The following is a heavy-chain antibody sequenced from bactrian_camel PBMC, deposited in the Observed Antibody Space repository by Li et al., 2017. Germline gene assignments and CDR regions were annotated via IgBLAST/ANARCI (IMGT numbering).Heavy chain of an antibody. V-gene: IGHV3S1*01. CDR2: IDTGDGST. CDR1: GYDINSNC. Sequence: VQLVESGGDSVEAGGSLRLSCVASGYDINSNCVGWLRQAPGNEREGVAAIDTGDGSTYYLNSVEGRFTISHDNAKNTLYLQMNDLKSEDTAMYYCAADDRCPYGGSMYRALEIYAYLGQGTQVTVS. D-gene: IGHD6*01. J-gene: IGHJ4*01. CDR3: AADDRCPYGGSMYRALEIYAY.